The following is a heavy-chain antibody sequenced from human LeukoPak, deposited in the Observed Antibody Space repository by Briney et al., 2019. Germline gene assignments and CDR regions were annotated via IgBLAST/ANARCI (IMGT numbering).Heavy chain of an antibody. CDR1: GFTFSSYE. Sequence: GGSLRLSCAASGFTFSSYEMNWVRQAPGKGLEWVSSISSSSSYIYYADSVKGRFTISRDNAKNSLYLQMNSLRAEDTAAYYCARDCSGGSCYFFPTFDYWGQGTLVTVSS. V-gene: IGHV3-21*01. J-gene: IGHJ4*02. CDR2: ISSSSSYI. D-gene: IGHD2-15*01. CDR3: ARDCSGGSCYFFPTFDY.